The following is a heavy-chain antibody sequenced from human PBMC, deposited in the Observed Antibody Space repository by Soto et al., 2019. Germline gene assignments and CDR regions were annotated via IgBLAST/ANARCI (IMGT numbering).Heavy chain of an antibody. CDR2: ISGSGGTT. V-gene: IGHV3-23*01. CDR1: GFTFSSYA. CDR3: AKGDYYDGLDV. J-gene: IGHJ6*02. Sequence: EVQLLESGGGLVQPGGSLRLSCAASGFTFSSYAMRWVRQAPEKGLEWVSAISGSGGTTYYADSVKGRFTISRDNSKNTRYLQMNSLRAEDTAVYYCAKGDYYDGLDVWGQGTTVTVSS.